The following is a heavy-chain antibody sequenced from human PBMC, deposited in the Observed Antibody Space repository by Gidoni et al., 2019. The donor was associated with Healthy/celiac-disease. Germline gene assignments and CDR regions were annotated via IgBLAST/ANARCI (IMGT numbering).Heavy chain of an antibody. CDR2: IYGDGDK. V-gene: IGHV2-5*02. D-gene: IGHD3-10*01. CDR1: GSSPSTSGVG. Sequence: QITLKESRPTLLTPTQPLTLTCTFPGSSPSTSGVGVGLIRQPPGKALEWLALIYGDGDKRYSPSLKSRLTITKDTSKNQGVLTMTNMDPVDTATYYCAHGMPYYYGSNAFDYWGQGTLVTVSS. CDR3: AHGMPYYYGSNAFDY. J-gene: IGHJ4*02.